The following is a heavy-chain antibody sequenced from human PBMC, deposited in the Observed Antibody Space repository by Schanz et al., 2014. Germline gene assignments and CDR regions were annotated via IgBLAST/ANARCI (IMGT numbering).Heavy chain of an antibody. V-gene: IGHV1-46*01. CDR2: INPSGGST. Sequence: QVQLVQSGAEVKKPGASVKVSCKASGYTFTSYSMHWVRQAPGQGLEWMGMINPSGGSTTYAQKFQGRVTNTADKSTSTVYLELSSLRSDDTAVYYCARDRLECGAECYSVEVFEIWGQGTLVIVSS. CDR1: GYTFTSYS. CDR3: ARDRLECGAECYSVEVFEI. D-gene: IGHD2-21*01. J-gene: IGHJ4*02.